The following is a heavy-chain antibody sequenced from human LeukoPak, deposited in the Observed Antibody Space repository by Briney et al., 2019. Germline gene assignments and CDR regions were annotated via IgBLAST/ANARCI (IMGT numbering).Heavy chain of an antibody. CDR1: LGSFSGYY. CDR2: INLSGST. Sequence: SETLSLTRAVYLGSFSGYYWSWIRQPPGKGLEWIGGINLSGSTNYNPPLTSRVTISVDTSQNRFALKLSSATAADTAVYYCARDYYYDSSGYYHYFDYWGEGTLVTVSS. D-gene: IGHD3-22*01. J-gene: IGHJ4*02. V-gene: IGHV4-34*01. CDR3: ARDYYYDSSGYYHYFDY.